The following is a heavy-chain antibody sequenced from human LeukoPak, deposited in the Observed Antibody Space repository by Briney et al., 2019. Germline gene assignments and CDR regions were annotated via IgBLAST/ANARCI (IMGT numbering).Heavy chain of an antibody. CDR1: GFTFPRCT. J-gene: IGHJ4*02. CDR2: IRGSGDNT. D-gene: IGHD1-1*01. CDR3: AKGGSYRVQPYFDY. V-gene: IGHV3-23*01. Sequence: PGGSLRLSYAASGFTFPRCTMSWVRQAPGKGLEWVSDIRGSGDNTYYADSVKGRFTISRDNSKHTLYLQMSSLRAEDTAVYFCAKGGSYRVQPYFDYWGQGALVTVSS.